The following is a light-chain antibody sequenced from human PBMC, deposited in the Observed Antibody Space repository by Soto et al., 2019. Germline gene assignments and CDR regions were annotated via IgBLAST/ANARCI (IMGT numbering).Light chain of an antibody. CDR2: DAS. CDR1: QSVRSS. V-gene: IGKV3-11*01. J-gene: IGKJ1*01. Sequence: EIVLTQSPATLSLSPGERATLSCRATQSVRSSLAWYQQQPGQAPRLPIYDASNRATGIPARFSGSGSGTDFTLTISSLEPKDFAVYYCQQRSNWPGTFGQGTKVDI. CDR3: QQRSNWPGT.